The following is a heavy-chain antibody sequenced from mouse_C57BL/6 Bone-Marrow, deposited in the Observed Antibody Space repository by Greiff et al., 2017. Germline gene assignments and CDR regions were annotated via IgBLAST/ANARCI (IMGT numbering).Heavy chain of an antibody. CDR1: GYTFTSYW. CDR2: IYPGSGGT. J-gene: IGHJ4*01. D-gene: IGHD1-1*01. V-gene: IGHV1-55*01. Sequence: VQLQQPGAELVKPGASVKLSCKASGYTFTSYWITWVKQRPGQGLERIGDIYPGSGGTNYNEKFKSKATLTVDTSSSTAYMQLSSLTSEDSAVXYCCSCYGWSLRVDYWGQGTLVTVSA. CDR3: CSCYGWSLRVDY.